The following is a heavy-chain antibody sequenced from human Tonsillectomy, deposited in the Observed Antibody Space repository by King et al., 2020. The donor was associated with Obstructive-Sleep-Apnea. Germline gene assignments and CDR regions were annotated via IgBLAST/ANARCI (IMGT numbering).Heavy chain of an antibody. V-gene: IGHV4-59*01. CDR2: IHYSGNT. CDR1: GGSFRSYY. CDR3: ARNLVVAARPDNWFDP. J-gene: IGHJ5*02. D-gene: IGHD6-6*01. Sequence: QLQESGPRLVKPSETLSLTCTVSGGSFRSYYWSWIRQSPGKGLEWIGYIHYSGNTNYNPSLKSRVTMSVDTSKNQFSLRLSSLTPADTAVYYCARNLVVAARPDNWFDPWGQGTLVSVSS.